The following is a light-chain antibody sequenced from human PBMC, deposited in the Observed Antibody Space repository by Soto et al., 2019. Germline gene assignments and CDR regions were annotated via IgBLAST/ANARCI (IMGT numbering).Light chain of an antibody. CDR2: KAS. J-gene: IGKJ2*01. CDR1: QSISSW. V-gene: IGKV1-5*03. Sequence: DIQMTQSPSNLSASVGDRVTITCRASQSISSWLAWYQQKPGKAPKLLIYKASTFESGVPSRFSGSGSGTEFTLTISSLQPDDFATYYCQQYHSHPYTFGQGTKLEIK. CDR3: QQYHSHPYT.